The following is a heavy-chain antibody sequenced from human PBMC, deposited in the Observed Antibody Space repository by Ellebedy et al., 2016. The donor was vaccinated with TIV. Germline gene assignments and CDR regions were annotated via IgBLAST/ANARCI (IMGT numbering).Heavy chain of an antibody. J-gene: IGHJ6*02. Sequence: SVKVSCXASGGTFSSYAISWVRQAPGQGLEWMGGIIPIFGTANYAQKFQGRVTITADESTSTAYMELSSLRSEDTAVYYCAGNYCSGGSCYSYYYYGMDVWGQGTTVTVSS. CDR1: GGTFSSYA. CDR2: IIPIFGTA. CDR3: AGNYCSGGSCYSYYYYGMDV. D-gene: IGHD2-15*01. V-gene: IGHV1-69*13.